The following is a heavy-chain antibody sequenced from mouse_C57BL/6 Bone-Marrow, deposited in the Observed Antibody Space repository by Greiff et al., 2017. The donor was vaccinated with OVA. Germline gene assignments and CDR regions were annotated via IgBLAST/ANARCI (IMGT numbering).Heavy chain of an antibody. J-gene: IGHJ3*01. Sequence: VQLQQSGPELVKPGASVKISCKASGYAFSSSWMNWVKQRPGKGLEWIGRIYPGDGDTNYNGKFKGKATLTADKSSSTAYMQLSSLTSEDSAVYFCARSRKFADWGQGTLVTVSA. V-gene: IGHV1-82*01. CDR1: GYAFSSSW. CDR2: IYPGDGDT. CDR3: ARSRKFAD.